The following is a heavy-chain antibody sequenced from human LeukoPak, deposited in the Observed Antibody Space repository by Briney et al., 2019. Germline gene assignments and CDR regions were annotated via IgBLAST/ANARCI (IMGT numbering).Heavy chain of an antibody. Sequence: GGSLRLSCAASGFTVSSNYMSWVRQAPGKGLEWVSVIYSGGSTYYADSVKGRFTISRDNSKNTLYLQMNSLRAEDTAVYYCAKVGNLVRGGVEYWGQGTLVIVSS. CDR3: AKVGNLVRGGVEY. J-gene: IGHJ4*02. CDR2: IYSGGST. CDR1: GFTVSSNY. V-gene: IGHV3-66*01. D-gene: IGHD3-10*01.